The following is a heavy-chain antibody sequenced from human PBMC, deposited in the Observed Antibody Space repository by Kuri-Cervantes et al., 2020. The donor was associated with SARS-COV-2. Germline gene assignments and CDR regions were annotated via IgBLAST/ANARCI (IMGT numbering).Heavy chain of an antibody. CDR2: IAPGDSYT. D-gene: IGHD3-3*01. J-gene: IGHJ5*02. CDR3: ARHPEYYDFWSGHNWFDP. Sequence: GGSLRLSCRGSGYDFTTYWITWVRQVPGEGLEWVTRIAPGDSYTHYSPSFQGHVTISADKSISTAYLQWSSLKASDTAMYYCARHPEYYDFWSGHNWFDPWGQGTLVTVSS. V-gene: IGHV5-10-1*01. CDR1: GYDFTTYW.